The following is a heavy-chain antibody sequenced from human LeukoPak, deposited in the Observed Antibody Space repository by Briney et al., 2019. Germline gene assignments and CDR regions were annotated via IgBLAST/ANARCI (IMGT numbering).Heavy chain of an antibody. CDR3: AKDRSSSWAVDY. V-gene: IGHV3-30*18. Sequence: GRSLRLSCAASGFTFSNYGMHWVRQAPGKGLEWVAVISYDESNKYYADSVKGRFTISRDNSKNTLFLQMNTLRAEDTAVYYCAKDRSSSWAVDYWGQGTLVIVSS. CDR1: GFTFSNYG. J-gene: IGHJ4*02. D-gene: IGHD2-15*01. CDR2: ISYDESNK.